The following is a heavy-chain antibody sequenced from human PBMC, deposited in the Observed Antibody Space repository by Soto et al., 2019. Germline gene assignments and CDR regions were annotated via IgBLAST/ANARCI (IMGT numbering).Heavy chain of an antibody. D-gene: IGHD3-16*01. CDR2: VYGDGDK. Sequence: QIALKESGPTLVKPTQTLTLTCTFSGFSLTTSGEGVGWVRQPPGKGLEWVALVYGDGDKRYLTSLKSRLTITKDTSKNPVVLTMTNMDPVDTGTYFCAHNIGGDYVYGFDFWGQGTKVTVSS. CDR3: AHNIGGDYVYGFDF. CDR1: GFSLTTSGEG. V-gene: IGHV2-5*02. J-gene: IGHJ3*01.